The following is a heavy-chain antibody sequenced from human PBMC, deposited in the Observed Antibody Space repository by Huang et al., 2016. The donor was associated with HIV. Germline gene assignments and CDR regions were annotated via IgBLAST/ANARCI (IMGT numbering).Heavy chain of an antibody. CDR2: TYPDDSDT. CDR3: ARLAITCNHGECHSENYFDF. D-gene: IGHD2-8*01. CDR1: GYSFSTYW. Sequence: DVRLVQSGAEVKKHGESLKISCQGSGYSFSTYWIAWVRQVPGKALEWLWITYPDDSDTTYSPSIRGQATMSSNTSSNAAFLQVSSLKASDTATYYCARLAITCNHGECHSENYFDFWGQGTLFTVS. V-gene: IGHV5-51*01. J-gene: IGHJ4*02.